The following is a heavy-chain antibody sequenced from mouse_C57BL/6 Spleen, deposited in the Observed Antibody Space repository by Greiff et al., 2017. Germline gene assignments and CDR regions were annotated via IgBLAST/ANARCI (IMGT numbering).Heavy chain of an antibody. V-gene: IGHV1-62-2*01. CDR2: FYPGSGSI. CDR1: GYTFTEYT. D-gene: IGHD1-1*01. J-gene: IGHJ1*03. Sequence: VKLMESGAELVKPGASVKLSCKASGYTFTEYTIHWVKQRSGQGREWIGWFYPGSGSIKYNEKFKDKATLTADKSSSTVYMELSRLTSEDSAVYFCARHGLITTVVEDWYFDVWGTGTTVTVSS. CDR3: ARHGLITTVVEDWYFDV.